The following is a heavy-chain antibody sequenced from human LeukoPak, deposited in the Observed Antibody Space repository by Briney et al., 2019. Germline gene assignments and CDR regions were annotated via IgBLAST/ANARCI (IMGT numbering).Heavy chain of an antibody. CDR3: AKGGGSYQR. CDR1: RFTFSSYA. CDR2: ISGSVGST. V-gene: IGHV3-23*01. J-gene: IGHJ4*02. D-gene: IGHD3-10*01. Sequence: PVGSPRLSSAPSRFTFSSYAMSWVRPAPREGREWVSAISGSVGSTYYADSVKGRFTISRDNSKNTLYLQMNSLRAEDTAVYYCAKGGGSYQRWGQGTLVTVSS.